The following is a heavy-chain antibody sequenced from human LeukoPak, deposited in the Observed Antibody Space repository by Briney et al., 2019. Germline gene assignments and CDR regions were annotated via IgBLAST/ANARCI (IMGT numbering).Heavy chain of an antibody. CDR1: XVSFTGYY. J-gene: IGHJ4*02. V-gene: IGHV4-34*01. D-gene: IGHD1-1*01. CDR3: TRTSPGIPLDF. Sequence: SETLSLTCXXSXVSFTGYYXSWIRQPPGKGPEWIGEISHSGRTAYNPSLKSRVAISLDTSKNQFSLKLSFVSAADTAVYYCTRTSPGIPLDFWGQGTLVTVSS. CDR2: ISHSGRT.